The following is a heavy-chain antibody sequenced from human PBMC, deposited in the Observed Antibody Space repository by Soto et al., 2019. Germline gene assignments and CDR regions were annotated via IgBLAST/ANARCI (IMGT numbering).Heavy chain of an antibody. D-gene: IGHD2-15*01. Sequence: SVKVSCKASGGTFSSYTISWVRQAPGQGLEWMGRIIPILGIANYAQKFQGRVTITADKSTSTAYMELSSLRSEDTAVYYCAREGNCSGGSCYWDWFDPWGQGTLVTVSS. V-gene: IGHV1-69*04. CDR3: AREGNCSGGSCYWDWFDP. J-gene: IGHJ5*02. CDR2: IIPILGIA. CDR1: GGTFSSYT.